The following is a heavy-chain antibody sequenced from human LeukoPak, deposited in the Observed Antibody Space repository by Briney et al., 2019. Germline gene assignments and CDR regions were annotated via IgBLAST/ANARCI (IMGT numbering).Heavy chain of an antibody. V-gene: IGHV4-61*01. CDR3: ARARDDYDSSGYYYVVWFDP. D-gene: IGHD3-22*01. CDR1: GGSVSSGSYY. J-gene: IGHJ5*02. CDR2: MYYSGST. Sequence: SETLSLTCTVSGGSVSSGSYYWSWIRQPPGKGLEWIGYMYYSGSTNYNPSLKSRVTISLDRSKNQFSLRLSSVTAAGTAVYYCARARDDYDSSGYYYVVWFDPWGQGTLVTVSS.